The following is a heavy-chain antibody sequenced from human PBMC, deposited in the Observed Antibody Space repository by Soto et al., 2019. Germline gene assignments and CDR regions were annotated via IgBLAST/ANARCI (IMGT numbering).Heavy chain of an antibody. CDR1: GFTFSNAW. CDR2: IKSKTDGGTT. J-gene: IGHJ4*02. V-gene: IGHV3-15*07. D-gene: IGHD3-22*01. CDR3: TTRAYYYDSSGYPGGYYFDY. Sequence: GGSLRLSCAASGFTFSNAWMNWVRQAPGKGLEWVGRIKSKTDGGTTDYAAPVKGRFTISRDDSKNTLYLQMNSLKTEDTAVYYCTTRAYYYDSSGYPGGYYFDYWGQGTLVTVSS.